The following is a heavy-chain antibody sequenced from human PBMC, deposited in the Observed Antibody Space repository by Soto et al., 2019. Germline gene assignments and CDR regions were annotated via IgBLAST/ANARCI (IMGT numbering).Heavy chain of an antibody. CDR1: GFSLSTSGVG. Sequence: QITLQESGPTQVKPTQTLTLTCTFSGFSLSTSGVGVGWIRQPPGKALEWLALIYWDDDKRYSPSLKSRLTITKDTSKNQVVLTMTNMDPVDTATYYCAHRLVFLGPVAATHAFHIWGQGTMVTVSS. D-gene: IGHD3-10*01. V-gene: IGHV2-5*02. CDR3: AHRLVFLGPVAATHAFHI. J-gene: IGHJ3*02. CDR2: IYWDDDK.